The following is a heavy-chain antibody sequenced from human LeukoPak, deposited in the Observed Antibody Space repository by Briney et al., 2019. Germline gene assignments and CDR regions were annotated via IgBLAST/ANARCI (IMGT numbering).Heavy chain of an antibody. V-gene: IGHV3-74*01. Sequence: GGSLRLSCAASGFTFSSYWMHWVRQAPGKGLVWVSRINSDGSSTSYADSVKGRSTISRDNAKNTLYLQMNSLRAEDTAVYYCAGKSSFDGYTSDYWGQGTLVTVSS. J-gene: IGHJ4*02. D-gene: IGHD3-16*01. CDR3: AGKSSFDGYTSDY. CDR1: GFTFSSYW. CDR2: INSDGSST.